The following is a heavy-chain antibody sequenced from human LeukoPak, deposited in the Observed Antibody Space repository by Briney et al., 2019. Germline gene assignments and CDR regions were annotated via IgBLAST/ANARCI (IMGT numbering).Heavy chain of an antibody. D-gene: IGHD3-3*01. CDR2: IPGSSGAT. CDR1: GFTFSSYA. Sequence: GGPLRLPCEASGFTFSSYAIRWVRQSPGTALVWVSSIPGSSGATYYADSVRGRFSISRDSSKNTVYLQMNSLRAEDTAVYYCAKLRFWSGSSGPFDYWGQGTLVTVSS. J-gene: IGHJ4*02. V-gene: IGHV3-23*01. CDR3: AKLRFWSGSSGPFDY.